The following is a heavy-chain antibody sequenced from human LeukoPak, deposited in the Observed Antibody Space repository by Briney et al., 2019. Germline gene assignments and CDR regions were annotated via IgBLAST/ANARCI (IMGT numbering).Heavy chain of an antibody. CDR1: GGTFSNNA. V-gene: IGHV1-69*05. CDR3: ARNRPNDYSNYVMGYFDY. J-gene: IGHJ4*02. Sequence: ASVKVSCKASGGTFSNNAITWVRQAPGQGLEWMGGIIPIFDTPNYAQKFQGRVTMTRDMSTSTVYMELSSLRSEDTAVYYCARNRPNDYSNYVMGYFDYWGQGTLVTVSS. D-gene: IGHD4-11*01. CDR2: IIPIFDTP.